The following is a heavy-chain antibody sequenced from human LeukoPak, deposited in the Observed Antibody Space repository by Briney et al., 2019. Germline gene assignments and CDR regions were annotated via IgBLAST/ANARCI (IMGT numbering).Heavy chain of an antibody. Sequence: ASVKVSCKASGYTFTSYGISWVRQAPGQGLEWMGWISAYNGNTNYAQKLQGRVTMTTDTSTSTAYMELRSLRSDDTAVYYCASGLTMVRGVIIPGDYFDYWGQGTLVTVSS. D-gene: IGHD3-10*01. CDR3: ASGLTMVRGVIIPGDYFDY. CDR2: ISAYNGNT. J-gene: IGHJ4*02. CDR1: GYTFTSYG. V-gene: IGHV1-18*04.